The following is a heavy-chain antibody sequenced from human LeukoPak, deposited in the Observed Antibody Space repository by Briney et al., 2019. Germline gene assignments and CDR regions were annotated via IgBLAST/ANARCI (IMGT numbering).Heavy chain of an antibody. CDR1: GFTFSSYT. V-gene: IGHV3-23*01. Sequence: GGSLRLSCAASGFTFSSYTMSWVRQAPGKGLEWVSAISGSGGSTYYADSVKGRFTISRDNSKTTLYLQMTRLRAEAKAVYYCAKARYCSSTSCDYYYYYGMDVWGQGTTVTVSS. J-gene: IGHJ6*02. CDR2: ISGSGGST. CDR3: AKARYCSSTSCDYYYYYGMDV. D-gene: IGHD2-2*01.